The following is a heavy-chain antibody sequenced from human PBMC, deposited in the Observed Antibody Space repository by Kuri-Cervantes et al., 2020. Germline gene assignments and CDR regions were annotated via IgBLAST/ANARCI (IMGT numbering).Heavy chain of an antibody. V-gene: IGHV3-21*01. CDR2: LSSSSGYV. D-gene: IGHD2-15*01. CDR3: ARDRETHGGGRCYYLDH. J-gene: IGHJ4*02. CDR1: GFTFSDYS. Sequence: GESLKISCAASGFTFSDYSMNWVRQAPGKGLEWVSSLSSSSGYVYFADPVKGRFTISRDDAKNSLYLQMNSLRAEDTAVYYCARDRETHGGGRCYYLDHWGQGTLVTVSS.